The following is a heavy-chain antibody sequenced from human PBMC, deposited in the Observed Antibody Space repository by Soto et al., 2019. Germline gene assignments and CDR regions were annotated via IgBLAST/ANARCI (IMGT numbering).Heavy chain of an antibody. Sequence: GWALRVSCAASGFTFNSYAMSWVRQAPGKGLEWVSAISGSGGSTYYADSVKGRFTISRDNSKNTLYLQMNSLRAEDTAVYYCAKFTIFFDYWGQGTLVTVSS. J-gene: IGHJ4*02. V-gene: IGHV3-23*01. CDR1: GFTFNSYA. CDR2: ISGSGGST. D-gene: IGHD3-3*01. CDR3: AKFTIFFDY.